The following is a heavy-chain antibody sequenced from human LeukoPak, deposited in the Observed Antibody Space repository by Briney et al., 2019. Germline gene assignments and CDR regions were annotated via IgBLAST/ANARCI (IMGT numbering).Heavy chain of an antibody. CDR3: ARGLARFYGAASDF. CDR1: GGSISSGDYY. Sequence: SETLSLTCTVSGGSISSGDYYWNWIRQPPGKGLEWIGFIYYSGSAYYNPSLKSRVIISVDTSKNQFSLNLSSVTAADTAVYFCARGLARFYGAASDFWGQGTLVTVSS. J-gene: IGHJ4*02. D-gene: IGHD3-3*02. V-gene: IGHV4-30-4*01. CDR2: IYYSGSA.